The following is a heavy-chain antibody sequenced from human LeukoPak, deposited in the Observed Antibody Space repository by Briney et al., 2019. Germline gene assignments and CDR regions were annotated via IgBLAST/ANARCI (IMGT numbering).Heavy chain of an antibody. V-gene: IGHV4-34*01. D-gene: IGHD4-17*01. CDR2: ITHSGST. CDR3: AIGRGGDPLS. CDR1: GGSLSGYY. J-gene: IGHJ5*02. Sequence: SETLSLICAVYGGSLSGYYWSWIRQPPGKGLEWIGEITHSGSTNHNPSLKSRVTISVDTSKNQFSLKLSSVTAADTAVYYCAIGRGGDPLSWGRGTLVTVSS.